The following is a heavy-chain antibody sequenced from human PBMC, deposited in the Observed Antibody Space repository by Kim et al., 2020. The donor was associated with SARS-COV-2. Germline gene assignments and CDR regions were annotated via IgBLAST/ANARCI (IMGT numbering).Heavy chain of an antibody. V-gene: IGHV1-2*02. Sequence: ASVKVSCKASGYIFTDYYLHWVRQAPGQGLEWMGWINPKTGATHYAQNYQGRVTMTGDTSISTGYMELRRLRSDDTAVYYCANEVLVLFAESTGGFDYWGQGSLLTVSS. CDR3: ANEVLVLFAESTGGFDY. D-gene: IGHD3-10*02. CDR1: GYIFTDYY. CDR2: INPKTGAT. J-gene: IGHJ4*02.